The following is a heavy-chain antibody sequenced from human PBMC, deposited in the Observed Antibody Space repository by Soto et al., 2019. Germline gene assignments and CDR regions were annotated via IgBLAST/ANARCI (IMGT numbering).Heavy chain of an antibody. Sequence: PSETLSLTCSVSGGSISSRSYSWGWIRQPPGKGLEWIGTIYYSENTYYNPSLKSRVTISVDTSRIHFSLKLISVTAADTAVYFCARQPYDSSDYFDYWGQGTLVTVSS. J-gene: IGHJ4*02. CDR1: GGSISSRSYS. V-gene: IGHV4-39*01. D-gene: IGHD3-22*01. CDR3: ARQPYDSSDYFDY. CDR2: IYYSENT.